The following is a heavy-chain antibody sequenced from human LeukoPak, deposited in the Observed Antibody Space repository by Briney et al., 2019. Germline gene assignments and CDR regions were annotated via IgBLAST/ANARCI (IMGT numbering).Heavy chain of an antibody. V-gene: IGHV3-21*01. D-gene: IGHD3-10*01. CDR3: ARDLTMVRGVIPYAFDI. Sequence: GGSLRLSCAASGFTFSSYSMNWVRQAPGKGLEWVSPISSSSYIYYADSVKGRFTISRDNAKNSLYLQMNSLRAEDTAVYYCARDLTMVRGVIPYAFDIWGQGTMVIVSS. CDR1: GFTFSSYS. J-gene: IGHJ3*02. CDR2: ISSSSYI.